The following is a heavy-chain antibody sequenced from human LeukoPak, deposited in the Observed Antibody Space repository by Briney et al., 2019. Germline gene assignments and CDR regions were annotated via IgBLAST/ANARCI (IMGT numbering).Heavy chain of an antibody. D-gene: IGHD5-18*01. CDR3: ARGRYSSGFGGNYYYYYMDV. CDR1: GYTFTGYY. Sequence: ASVKVSFKASGYTFTGYYMHWVRQAPGQGLEWMGWIDPNSGGTNYAQKFQGRVTMTRDTSISTAYLELSRLRSDDTAVYYCARGRYSSGFGGNYYYYYMDVWGKGTTVTVSS. J-gene: IGHJ6*03. V-gene: IGHV1-2*02. CDR2: IDPNSGGT.